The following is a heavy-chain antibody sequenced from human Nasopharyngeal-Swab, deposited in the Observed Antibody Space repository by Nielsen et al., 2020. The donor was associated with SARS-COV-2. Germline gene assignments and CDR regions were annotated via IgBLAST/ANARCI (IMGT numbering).Heavy chain of an antibody. CDR2: ISSSSTI. V-gene: IGHV3-48*04. Sequence: GESLKISCAASGFTFSSYSMNWVRQDPGKGLEWVSYISSSSTIYYADSVKGRFTISRDNAKNSLYLQMNSLRAEDTAVYYCARDRLSTVTTYWNWFDPWGQGTLVTVSS. J-gene: IGHJ5*02. CDR3: ARDRLSTVTTYWNWFDP. D-gene: IGHD4-11*01. CDR1: GFTFSSYS.